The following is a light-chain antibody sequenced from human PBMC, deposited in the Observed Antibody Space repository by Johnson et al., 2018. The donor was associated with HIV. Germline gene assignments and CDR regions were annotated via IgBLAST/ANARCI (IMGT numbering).Light chain of an antibody. CDR2: DNN. V-gene: IGLV1-51*01. Sequence: QSVLTQPPSMSAAPGQKVTISCSGSSSNIGHNYVSWYQQVPGTAPKLLIYDNNKRPSGIPDRFSGSKSGTSATLGITGLQTGDEADHYCGTWDSSLSAGVVGAGTMVTVL. CDR3: GTWDSSLSAGV. J-gene: IGLJ1*01. CDR1: SSNIGHNY.